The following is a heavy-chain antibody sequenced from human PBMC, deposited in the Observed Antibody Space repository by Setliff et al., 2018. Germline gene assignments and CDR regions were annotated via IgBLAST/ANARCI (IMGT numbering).Heavy chain of an antibody. CDR3: AISAAGTGNVGHYYAMDV. Sequence: PSETLSLTCNVSGYSISSGYYWAWIRQPPGKGLEWIGSIYHSGDTYCNPSLKSRVTISVDTSKNQFSLKPSSVSAADTAVYYCAISAAGTGNVGHYYAMDVWGQGTTVTVSS. CDR2: IYHSGDT. D-gene: IGHD6-13*01. V-gene: IGHV4-38-2*02. CDR1: GYSISSGYY. J-gene: IGHJ6*02.